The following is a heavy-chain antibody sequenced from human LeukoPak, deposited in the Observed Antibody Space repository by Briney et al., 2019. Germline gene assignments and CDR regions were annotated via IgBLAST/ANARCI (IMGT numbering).Heavy chain of an antibody. V-gene: IGHV3-23*01. Sequence: HTGGSLRLSCAASGFTFSSHGMSWVRQAPGKGLEWVSAISGSGGSTYYADSVKGRFTISRDNSKNTLYLQMNSLRAEDTAVYYCAKDEWELPFDYWGQGTLVTVSS. CDR3: AKDEWELPFDY. J-gene: IGHJ4*02. D-gene: IGHD1-26*01. CDR1: GFTFSSHG. CDR2: ISGSGGST.